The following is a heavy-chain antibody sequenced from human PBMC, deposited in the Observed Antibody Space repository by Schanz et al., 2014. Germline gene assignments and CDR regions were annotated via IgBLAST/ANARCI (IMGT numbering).Heavy chain of an antibody. D-gene: IGHD1-26*01. CDR2: ITYNGGTI. CDR1: GITFSSHS. J-gene: IGHJ2*01. CDR3: ARNRGSGGQNWYFDL. Sequence: EVQLVESGGGLVQPGGSLRLSCAASGITFSSHSFNWVRQAPGKGLEWISYITYNGGTIYYAESVKGRFTISRDNTKNSLFLQLNSLRADDTAVYYWARNRGSGGQNWYFDLWGRGTLVTVSS. V-gene: IGHV3-48*04.